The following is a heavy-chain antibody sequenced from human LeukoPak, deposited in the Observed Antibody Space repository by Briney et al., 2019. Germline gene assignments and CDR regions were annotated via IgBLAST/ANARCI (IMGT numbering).Heavy chain of an antibody. V-gene: IGHV4-59*08. CDR3: ARLETVTTDAFDI. CDR2: IYYSGST. D-gene: IGHD4-17*01. J-gene: IGHJ3*02. CDR1: GGSFSGYY. Sequence: PSETLSLTCAVYGGSFSGYYWSWIRQPPGKGLEWIGYIYYSGSTNYNPSLNSRVTISVDTSKNQFSLKVSSVTAADTAVYYCARLETVTTDAFDIWGQGTMVTVSS.